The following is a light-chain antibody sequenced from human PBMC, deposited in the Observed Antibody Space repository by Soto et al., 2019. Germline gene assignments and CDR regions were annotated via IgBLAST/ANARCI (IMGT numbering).Light chain of an antibody. CDR2: DAS. CDR3: QQRGNWPIT. J-gene: IGKJ5*01. V-gene: IGKV3-11*01. CDR1: QSVSRY. Sequence: EIVLTQSPATLSLSPGERTTLSCRASQSVSRYLAWYQQKPGQAPRLLIYDASNMATDIPARFSGSGSGTDFTLTISSLEPEDFAVYYCQQRGNWPITFGQGTRLEIK.